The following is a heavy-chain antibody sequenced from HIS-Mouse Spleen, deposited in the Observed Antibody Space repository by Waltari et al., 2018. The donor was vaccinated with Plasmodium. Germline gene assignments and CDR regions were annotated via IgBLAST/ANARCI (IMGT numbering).Heavy chain of an antibody. Sequence: QVTLRESGPALVKPTQTLTLTCTFSGFSLSTSGMCVSWIRQHPGKALEWLASLDWDDDKYYSTSLKTRLTISKDTSKNQVVLTMTNMDPVDTATYYCARTTYSSSSAKYYYYGMDVWGQGTTVTVSS. D-gene: IGHD6-6*01. CDR2: LDWDDDK. V-gene: IGHV2-70*15. CDR3: ARTTYSSSSAKYYYYGMDV. J-gene: IGHJ6*02. CDR1: GFSLSTSGMC.